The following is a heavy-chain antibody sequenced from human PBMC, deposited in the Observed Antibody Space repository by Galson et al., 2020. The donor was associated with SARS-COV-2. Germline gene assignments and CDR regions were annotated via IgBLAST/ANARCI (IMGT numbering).Heavy chain of an antibody. Sequence: GESLKISSKGHGYSFTSYWISWVRQMPGKGLEWMGRIDPSESYTNYSPSFQGHVTISADKSISTAYLQWSSLKASDTAMYYCARHYTQYSGSYLGGYNWFDPWGQGTLVTVSS. V-gene: IGHV5-10-1*01. CDR3: ARHYTQYSGSYLGGYNWFDP. D-gene: IGHD1-26*01. CDR2: IDPSESYT. J-gene: IGHJ5*02. CDR1: GYSFTSYW.